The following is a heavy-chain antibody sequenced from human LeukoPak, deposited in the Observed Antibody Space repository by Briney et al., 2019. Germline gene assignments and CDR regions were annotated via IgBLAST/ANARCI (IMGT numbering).Heavy chain of an antibody. J-gene: IGHJ4*02. D-gene: IGHD4-17*01. CDR3: ANEIRPNDY. Sequence: GGSLRLSCAASGFTFNNYWIHWVRQVPGKGLVWVSRINNDGSSASYVDSVKGRFTNSRDNSKNTLYLQMYSLRAEDTAVYYCANEIRPNDYWGQGTLVTVSS. V-gene: IGHV3-74*01. CDR1: GFTFNNYW. CDR2: INNDGSSA.